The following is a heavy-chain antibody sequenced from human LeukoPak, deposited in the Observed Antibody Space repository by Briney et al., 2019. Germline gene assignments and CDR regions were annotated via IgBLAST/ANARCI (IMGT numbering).Heavy chain of an antibody. V-gene: IGHV4-59*01. D-gene: IGHD4-11*01. CDR3: ARVYSNYGGSYYYYYMDV. CDR2: IYYSGST. J-gene: IGHJ6*03. Sequence: SETLSLTCTVSGGSISSYYWSWIRQPPGKGLEWIGYIYYSGSTNYNPSLKSRVTISVDTSKNQFSLKLSSVTAADTAVYYCARVYSNYGGSYYYYYMDVWGEGTTVTVSS. CDR1: GGSISSYY.